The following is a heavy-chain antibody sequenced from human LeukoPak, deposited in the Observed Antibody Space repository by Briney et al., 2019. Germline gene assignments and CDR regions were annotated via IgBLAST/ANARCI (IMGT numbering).Heavy chain of an antibody. CDR3: ARGTPSSGWYRVWAFDI. CDR2: IYHSGST. J-gene: IGHJ3*02. D-gene: IGHD6-19*01. CDR1: GGSISSSNW. Sequence: SGTLSLTCAVSGGSISSSNWWSWVRQPPGKGLEWIGEIYHSGSTNYNPSLKSRVTISVDKSKNQFSLKLSSVTAADTAVYYCARGTPSSGWYRVWAFDIWGQGTMVTVSS. V-gene: IGHV4-4*02.